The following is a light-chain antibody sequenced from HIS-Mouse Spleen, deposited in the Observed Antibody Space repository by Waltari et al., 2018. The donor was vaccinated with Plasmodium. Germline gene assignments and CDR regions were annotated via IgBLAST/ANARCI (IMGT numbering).Light chain of an antibody. V-gene: IGKV3-15*01. CDR2: GGA. CDR1: QSVSSN. CDR3: QQYNNWSFT. J-gene: IGKJ3*01. Sequence: EIVMTQTPATLSVSPGERATLSCRASQSVSSNLAWYQQKPGQAPRRLIYGGATRATGIPAGFSGSGSGTEFTLTIGSLQSEDFAVYYCQQYNNWSFTFGPGTKVDIK.